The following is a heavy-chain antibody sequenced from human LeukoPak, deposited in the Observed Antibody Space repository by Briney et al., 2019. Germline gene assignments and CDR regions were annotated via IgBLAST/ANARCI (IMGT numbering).Heavy chain of an antibody. CDR1: GGTFSSYA. J-gene: IGHJ5*02. Sequence: SVKVSCKTSGGTFSSYAISWVRLAPGQGLEWMGGIIPIFGTANYAQKFQGRVTITTDESTSTAYMELSSLRSEDTAVYYCARDYSSWYGGFDPWGQGTLVTVSS. D-gene: IGHD6-13*01. CDR3: ARDYSSWYGGFDP. V-gene: IGHV1-69*05. CDR2: IIPIFGTA.